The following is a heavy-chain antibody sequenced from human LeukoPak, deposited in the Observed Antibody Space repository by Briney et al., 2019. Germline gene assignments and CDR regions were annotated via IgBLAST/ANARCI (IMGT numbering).Heavy chain of an antibody. CDR3: ARDVDYGSGSQSRFDP. V-gene: IGHV4-30-4*01. CDR1: GGSISSGDYY. D-gene: IGHD3-10*01. CDR2: IYYSGST. Sequence: SQTLSLTCTVSGGSISSGDYYWSWIRQPPGKGLEWIGYIYYSGSTYYNPSLKSRVTISVDTSKNQFSLKLSSVTAADTAVYYCARDVDYGSGSQSRFDPWGQGTLVTVSS. J-gene: IGHJ5*02.